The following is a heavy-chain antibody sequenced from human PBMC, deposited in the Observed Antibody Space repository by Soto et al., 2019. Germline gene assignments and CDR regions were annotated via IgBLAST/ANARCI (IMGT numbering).Heavy chain of an antibody. CDR2: IYTSGST. CDR3: ARGVKIFGVVTYFDY. D-gene: IGHD3-3*01. V-gene: IGHV4-4*07. CDR1: GGSISSYY. J-gene: IGHJ4*02. Sequence: SETLSLTCTVSGGSISSYYWSWIRQPAGRGLEWSGRIYTSGSTNYSPSLKSRVTMSVDTSKNQFSLKLSCVTAADTALYYCARGVKIFGVVTYFDYWGQGTLVTVSS.